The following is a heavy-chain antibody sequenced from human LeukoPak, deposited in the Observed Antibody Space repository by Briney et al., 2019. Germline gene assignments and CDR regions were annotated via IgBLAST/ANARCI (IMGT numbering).Heavy chain of an antibody. CDR3: ARGLATSDSTFGS. CDR2: NSTYNGNT. CDR1: GYIFTSYG. D-gene: IGHD2-21*02. V-gene: IGHV1-18*01. J-gene: IGHJ4*02. Sequence: GASVKVSCKASGYIFTSYGISWVRQAPGQGLEWMGWNSTYNGNTNYAQKLQGRVTMTTDTSTTTAYVELRSLTSADTAVYYCARGLATSDSTFGSWGQGTLVTVSS.